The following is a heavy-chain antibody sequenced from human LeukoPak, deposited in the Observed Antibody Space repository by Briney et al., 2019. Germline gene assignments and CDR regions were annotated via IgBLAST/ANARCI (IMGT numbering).Heavy chain of an antibody. CDR1: GFTFDDYA. V-gene: IGHV3-9*01. CDR2: ISWNSGSI. D-gene: IGHD3-9*01. J-gene: IGHJ4*02. CDR3: AKEGIVLRYFDWLSYFDY. Sequence: GGSLRLSCAASGFTFDDYAMHWVRQAPGKGLEWVSGISWNSGSIGYAGSVKGRFTISRDNAKNSLYLQMYSLRAEDTALYYCAKEGIVLRYFDWLSYFDYWGQGTLVTVSS.